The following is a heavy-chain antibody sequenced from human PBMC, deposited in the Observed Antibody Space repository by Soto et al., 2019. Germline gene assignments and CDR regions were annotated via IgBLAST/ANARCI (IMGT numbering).Heavy chain of an antibody. J-gene: IGHJ4*02. CDR3: ASTILGCSSTSCYWAY. CDR2: ISAYNGNT. V-gene: IGHV1-18*01. Sequence: ASVKVSCKASGYTFTSYGISWVRQAPGQGLERMGWISAYNGNTNYAQKLQGRVTMTTDTSTSTAYMELRSLRSDDTAVYYCASTILGCSSTSCYWAYWGQGTLVTVSS. CDR1: GYTFTSYG. D-gene: IGHD2-2*01.